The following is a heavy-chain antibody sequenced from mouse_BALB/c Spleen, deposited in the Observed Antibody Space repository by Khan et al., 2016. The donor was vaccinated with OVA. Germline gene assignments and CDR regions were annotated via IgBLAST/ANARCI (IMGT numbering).Heavy chain of an antibody. CDR2: IFPGSDNT. J-gene: IGHJ3*01. CDR1: GYTFTDYY. Sequence: QVQLKESGAELARPGASVTLSCKASGYTFTDYYINWMRQRTGQGLEWIGEIFPGSDNTYYNEKFKGKATLAADKSSSTAYMQLSRLTSEDSAVYFCAREWAAWFPYWSQGTLVTVSA. CDR3: AREWAAWFPY. V-gene: IGHV1-77*01.